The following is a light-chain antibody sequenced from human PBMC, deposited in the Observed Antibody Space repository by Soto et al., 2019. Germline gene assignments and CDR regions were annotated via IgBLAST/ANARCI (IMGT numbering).Light chain of an antibody. CDR3: QQYNNWPPYT. CDR1: QSVSSN. CDR2: GAS. Sequence: EIVMTQSAATLSVSPGERATLSCRASQSVSSNLAWHQQKPGQAPRLLIYGASTRATGIPARFSGSGSGTEFTLTISSLQSEDFAVYYCQQYNNWPPYTFGQGTKVDIK. J-gene: IGKJ2*01. V-gene: IGKV3-15*01.